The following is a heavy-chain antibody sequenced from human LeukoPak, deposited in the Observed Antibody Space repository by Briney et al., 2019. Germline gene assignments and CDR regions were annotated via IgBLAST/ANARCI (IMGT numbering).Heavy chain of an antibody. CDR2: ISSSSSYR. V-gene: IGHV3-21*01. CDR1: GFTFSIYS. J-gene: IGHJ4*02. Sequence: GGSLRLSWAASGFTFSIYSMDWVRQAPGKGLEWVSSISSSSSYRYYADSVKGRFTISRDNAKNSLYLQRNRRRAEDTAVYYCARSWDTSTLDYWGQRPLVSVSS. CDR3: ARSWDTSTLDY. D-gene: IGHD5-18*01.